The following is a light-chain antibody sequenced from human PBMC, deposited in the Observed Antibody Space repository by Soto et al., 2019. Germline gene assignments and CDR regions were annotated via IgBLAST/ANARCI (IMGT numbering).Light chain of an antibody. CDR2: DVN. Sequence: QSALTQPASVSGSPGQSITISCTGTSNDVGGYNFVSWYQHHPGKAPKLVIYDVNNRPSGVSNRFSGSKSVNTASLTISGLQAEDEADYYCSSYTSGNTLVFGTGTKLTVL. V-gene: IGLV2-14*03. CDR3: SSYTSGNTLV. J-gene: IGLJ1*01. CDR1: SNDVGGYNF.